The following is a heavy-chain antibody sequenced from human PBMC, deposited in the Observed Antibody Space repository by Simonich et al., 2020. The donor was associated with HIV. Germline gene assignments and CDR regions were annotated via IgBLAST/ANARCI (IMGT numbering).Heavy chain of an antibody. J-gene: IGHJ4*02. CDR1: GGSFSGYY. CDR3: ARRDRELILYFDY. CDR2: IKHSGIT. Sequence: QVQLQQWGAGLLKPSETLSLTCAVYGGSFSGYYWSWIRQPPGKGLEWIGEIKHSGITNYKSSLNSRATISGDKSKNQFSLKLSSVTAADTAIYYCARRDRELILYFDYWGQGNLVTVSS. V-gene: IGHV4-34*01. D-gene: IGHD3-3*01.